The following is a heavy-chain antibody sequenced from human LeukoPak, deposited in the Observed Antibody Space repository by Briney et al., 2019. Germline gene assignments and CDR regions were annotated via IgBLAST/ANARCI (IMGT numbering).Heavy chain of an antibody. J-gene: IGHJ5*02. Sequence: SVKVSCKASCYTFISYGIVWVRQAPGQGLEWMGWMIAYNGNTNYAQKLQGRVTMTTDTSTSTAYMELRSLRSDDTGVYYCARAAFTITMIVVAPGDFDPWGQGTLVTVSS. CDR3: ARAAFTITMIVVAPGDFDP. CDR2: MIAYNGNT. D-gene: IGHD3-22*01. V-gene: IGHV1-18*01. CDR1: CYTFISYG.